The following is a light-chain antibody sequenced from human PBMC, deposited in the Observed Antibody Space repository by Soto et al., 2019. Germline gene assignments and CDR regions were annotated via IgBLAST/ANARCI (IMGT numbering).Light chain of an antibody. CDR1: SSDVGGYNY. CDR3: NSYGGTNNYVV. V-gene: IGLV2-8*01. Sequence: QSALTQPPSASGSPGQSVTISCTGTSSDVGGYNYVSWYRQHPGKAPQLIIYDVNKRPSGVPDRFSGSKSGNTASLTVSGLQAEDAADYFCNSYGGTNNYVVFGGGTKVTVL. J-gene: IGLJ2*01. CDR2: DVN.